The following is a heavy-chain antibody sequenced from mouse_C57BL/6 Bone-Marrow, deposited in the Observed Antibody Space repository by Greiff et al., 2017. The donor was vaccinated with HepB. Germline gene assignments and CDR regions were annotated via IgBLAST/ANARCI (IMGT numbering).Heavy chain of an antibody. Sequence: QVQLQQPGAELVMPGASVKLSCKASGYTFTSYWMHWVKQRPGQGLEWIGEIDPSDSYTNYNQKFKGKSTLTVDKSSSTDYMQLSSLTSEDSAVYYCARDYDYGGAWFAYWGQGTLVTVSA. D-gene: IGHD2-4*01. CDR3: ARDYDYGGAWFAY. CDR1: GYTFTSYW. CDR2: IDPSDSYT. J-gene: IGHJ3*01. V-gene: IGHV1-69*01.